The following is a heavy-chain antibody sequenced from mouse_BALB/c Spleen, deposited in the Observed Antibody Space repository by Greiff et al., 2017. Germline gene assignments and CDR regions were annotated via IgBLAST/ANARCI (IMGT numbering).Heavy chain of an antibody. J-gene: IGHJ2*01. CDR1: GFNIKDYY. CDR3: NADGSRGNYYFDD. Sequence: VQLQQSGAELVRSGASVKLSCTASGFNIKDYYMHWVKQRPEQGLEWIGWIDPENGDTEYAPKFQGKATMTADTSSNTAYLQLSSLTSEDTAVYYCNADGSRGNYYFDDWGQGTTLTVSS. CDR2: IDPENGDT. D-gene: IGHD1-1*01. V-gene: IGHV14-4*02.